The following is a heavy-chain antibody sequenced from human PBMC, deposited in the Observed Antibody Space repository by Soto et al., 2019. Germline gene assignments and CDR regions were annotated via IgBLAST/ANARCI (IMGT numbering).Heavy chain of an antibody. Sequence: PGGSLRLFCAASGFTFSNAWMNWVRQAPGKGLEYVSAISSNGGSTYYANSVKGRFTISRDNSKNTLYLQMNSLRAEDTVVYYCAKGLYYDFWSGYFYWGQGTLVTVSS. CDR2: ISSNGGST. V-gene: IGHV3-64*01. J-gene: IGHJ4*02. D-gene: IGHD3-3*01. CDR1: GFTFSNAW. CDR3: AKGLYYDFWSGYFY.